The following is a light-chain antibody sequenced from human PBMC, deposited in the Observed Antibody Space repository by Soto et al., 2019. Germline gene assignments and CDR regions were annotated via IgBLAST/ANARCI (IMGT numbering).Light chain of an antibody. V-gene: IGKV1-39*01. CDR1: QSISNY. CDR3: QQSYSTPRT. Sequence: DIQMTQSPSSLSASVGDRVTITCRASQSISNYLNWYQQKPGKAPKLLMFAASSLQSGVPSRFSGGGSVTDFTLTISSLKPEDFSTYYGQQSYSTPRTFGQGTKVEIK. CDR2: AAS. J-gene: IGKJ1*01.